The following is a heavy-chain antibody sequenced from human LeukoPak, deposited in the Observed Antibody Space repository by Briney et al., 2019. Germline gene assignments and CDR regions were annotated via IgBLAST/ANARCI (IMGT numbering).Heavy chain of an antibody. CDR2: INHSGST. J-gene: IGHJ5*02. V-gene: IGHV4-34*01. CDR3: ARYIVVVVAATRANWFDP. CDR1: GGSFSGYY. Sequence: SETLSLTCAVYGGSFSGYYWSWIRQPPGKGLEWIGEINHSGSTNYNPSLKSRVTISVDTSKNQFSLKLSSVTAADTAVHYCARYIVVVVAATRANWFDPWGQGTLVTVSS. D-gene: IGHD2-15*01.